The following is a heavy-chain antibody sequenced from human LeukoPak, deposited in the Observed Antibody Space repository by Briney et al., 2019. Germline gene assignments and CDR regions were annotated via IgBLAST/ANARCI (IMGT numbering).Heavy chain of an antibody. Sequence: GGSLRLSCTASGSTFSSTGMHWVRQAPGKGLEWVSYIRYDGNNKYYGDSVKGRLTVSRDNSKNTLYLQMNSLRVEDTAVYYCARTYNPDYWGQGALVTVSS. J-gene: IGHJ4*02. D-gene: IGHD1-14*01. V-gene: IGHV3-30*02. CDR2: IRYDGNNK. CDR1: GSTFSSTG. CDR3: ARTYNPDY.